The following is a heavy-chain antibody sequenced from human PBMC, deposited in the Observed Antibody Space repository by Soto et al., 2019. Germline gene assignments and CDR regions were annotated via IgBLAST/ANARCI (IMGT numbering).Heavy chain of an antibody. CDR2: IYYGGST. D-gene: IGHD3-22*01. V-gene: IGHV4-31*03. CDR1: GGSISSGGYY. CDR3: ARGGYSYENSGQNAYDY. J-gene: IGHJ4*01. Sequence: SETLSVTCTVSGGSISSGGYYWSWIRQHPGKGLEWIGYIYYGGSTYYNPSLKSRATISGDTPKNQFSLKLSSVTAADTAVYYCARGGYSYENSGQNAYDYWGQGILVTVSS.